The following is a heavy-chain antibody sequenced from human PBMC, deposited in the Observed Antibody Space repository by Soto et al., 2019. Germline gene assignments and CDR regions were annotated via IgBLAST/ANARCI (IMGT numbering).Heavy chain of an antibody. CDR3: AREKLYAGNWFDP. Sequence: SETLSLTCTVSVGSISSYYWSWIRQPPGKGLEWIGYIYYSGSTNYNPSLKSRVTISVDTSKNQFSLKLSSVTAADTAVYYCAREKLYAGNWFDPWGQGTLVTVSS. D-gene: IGHD2-8*01. CDR1: VGSISSYY. CDR2: IYYSGST. V-gene: IGHV4-59*01. J-gene: IGHJ5*02.